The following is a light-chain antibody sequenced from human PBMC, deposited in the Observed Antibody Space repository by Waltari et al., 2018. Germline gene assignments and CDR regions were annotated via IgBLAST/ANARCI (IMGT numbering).Light chain of an antibody. J-gene: IGLJ2*01. CDR2: EVT. CDR1: SSDVGNYNR. CDR3: CLYTSSSTVV. Sequence: QSALTQPPSVSGSPGQSVTISFTGTSSDVGNYNRVPWYQQPPGTAPKLMIYEVTNRPSGVPDRFSGSKSGNTASLTISGLQAEDEADYYCCLYTSSSTVVFGGGTKLTVL. V-gene: IGLV2-18*01.